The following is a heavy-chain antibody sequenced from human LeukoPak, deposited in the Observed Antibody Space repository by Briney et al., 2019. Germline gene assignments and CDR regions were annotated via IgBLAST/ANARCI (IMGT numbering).Heavy chain of an antibody. V-gene: IGHV3-23*01. Sequence: PGGSLRLSCAASGFTFSSYAMSWVRQAPGKGLEWVSAISGSGGSTYYADSVEGRFTISRDNSKNTLYLQMNSLRAEDTAVYYCAKDGRYYDSSGYYYVGYFDYWGQGTLVTVSS. J-gene: IGHJ4*02. CDR1: GFTFSSYA. D-gene: IGHD3-22*01. CDR2: ISGSGGST. CDR3: AKDGRYYDSSGYYYVGYFDY.